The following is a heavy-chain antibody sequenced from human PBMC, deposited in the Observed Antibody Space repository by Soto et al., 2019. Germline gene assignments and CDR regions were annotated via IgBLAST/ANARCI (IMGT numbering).Heavy chain of an antibody. J-gene: IGHJ4*02. D-gene: IGHD2-15*01. CDR2: INAGNGNT. CDR3: ARIYCSGGSCYSGSSGWYPFDY. CDR1: GYTFTSYA. Sequence: QVPLVQSGAEVKKPGASVKVSCKASGYTFTSYAMHWVRQAPGQRLEWMGWINAGNGNTKYSQKFQGRVTITRDTSASTAYMELSSLRSEDTAVYYCARIYCSGGSCYSGSSGWYPFDYWGQGTLVTVSS. V-gene: IGHV1-3*01.